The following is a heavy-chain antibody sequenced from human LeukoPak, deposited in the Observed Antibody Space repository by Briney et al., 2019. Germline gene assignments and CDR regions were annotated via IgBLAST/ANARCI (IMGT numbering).Heavy chain of an antibody. V-gene: IGHV3-64D*06. Sequence: GGTLRLSCSASAFTCSSYAMQWVGQAQGKGLEYVSAISSNGGSTYYADSVKGRFTISRDNSKNTLYLQMSSLRAEDTAVYYCVKGPQSSSWYFWVYWGQGTLVTVSS. D-gene: IGHD6-13*01. CDR1: AFTCSSYA. J-gene: IGHJ4*02. CDR3: VKGPQSSSWYFWVY. CDR2: ISSNGGST.